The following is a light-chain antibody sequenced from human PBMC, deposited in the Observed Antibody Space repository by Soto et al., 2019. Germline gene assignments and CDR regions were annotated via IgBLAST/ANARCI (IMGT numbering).Light chain of an antibody. V-gene: IGKV3-20*01. Sequence: EIVLTQSPGTLSLSPGERATLSCRASQSVSSSYLAWYQHKPGQAPRLLIYGASSRATGIPDRFSGSGSGTDFTLTISRLEPEEFAVEYCEQYGSSPHTCGQGTKLEIK. CDR3: EQYGSSPHT. J-gene: IGKJ2*01. CDR1: QSVSSSY. CDR2: GAS.